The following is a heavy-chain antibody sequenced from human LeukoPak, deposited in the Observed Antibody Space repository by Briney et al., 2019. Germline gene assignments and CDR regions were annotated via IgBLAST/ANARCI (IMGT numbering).Heavy chain of an antibody. D-gene: IGHD2-21*01. J-gene: IGHJ5*02. CDR1: GYTFTDYY. CDR2: INPNSGVT. Sequence: ASVKVSCKTSGYTFTDYYMHWVRQAPGLGLEWMGWINPNSGVTSSAQKFQGRVTMTRDTSITTVYMEVRWLTSDDTAIYYCARADRLDGAPYLIGPWGQGTLVTVSS. CDR3: ARADRLDGAPYLIGP. V-gene: IGHV1-2*02.